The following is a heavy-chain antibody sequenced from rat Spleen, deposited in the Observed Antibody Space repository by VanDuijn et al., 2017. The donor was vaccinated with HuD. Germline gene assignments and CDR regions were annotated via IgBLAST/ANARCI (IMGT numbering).Heavy chain of an antibody. V-gene: IGHV5-27*01. Sequence: EVQLVESGGGLVQPGRSLKLSCAASGTTFSNYYMAWVRQAPTKGLEWVAYIHTGGDITYYRDSVKGRFTISRDNAKSTLYLQMDSLRSEDTATYYCTRDYGYWGQGVMVTVSS. J-gene: IGHJ2*01. CDR2: IHTGGDIT. CDR3: TRDYGY. CDR1: GTTFSNYY. D-gene: IGHD1-3*01.